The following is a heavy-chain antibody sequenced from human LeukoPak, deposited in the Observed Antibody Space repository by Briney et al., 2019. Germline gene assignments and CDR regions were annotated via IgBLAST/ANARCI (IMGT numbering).Heavy chain of an antibody. CDR1: GFTFSNAW. CDR3: TTDLHYFDSLGLDY. Sequence: GGSLRLSCEASGFTFSNAWMHWVRQAPGQGLEWVGRIKSKTDGGTTDYAAPVKDRFTISRDDSKNTLYLQMNSLKTEDTAVFFCTTDLHYFDSLGLDYWGQGTLVSVSS. CDR2: IKSKTDGGTT. J-gene: IGHJ4*02. V-gene: IGHV3-15*01. D-gene: IGHD3-22*01.